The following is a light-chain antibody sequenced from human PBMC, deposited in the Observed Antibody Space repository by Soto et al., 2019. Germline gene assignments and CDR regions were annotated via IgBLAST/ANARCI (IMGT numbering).Light chain of an antibody. V-gene: IGKV1-5*01. Sequence: DIQMTQSPSSLSASVGDIVTITCQASHDISNYLNWYQQKPGKAPKLLIYDASSLESGAPSRFSGSGSGTEFTLTISSLQPDDFATYYCQQYNSFWTFGQGTKVDIK. J-gene: IGKJ1*01. CDR1: HDISNY. CDR3: QQYNSFWT. CDR2: DAS.